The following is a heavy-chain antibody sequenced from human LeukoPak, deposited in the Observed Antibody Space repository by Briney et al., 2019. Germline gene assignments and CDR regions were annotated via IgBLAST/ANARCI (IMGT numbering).Heavy chain of an antibody. CDR1: GDSMSSYY. D-gene: IGHD2-2*01. Sequence: SETLSLTCTISGDSMSSYYWSWIRQPPGKGLERIGYISYSGNTDYNPSLKSRVTISVGASKIWFSLRLSSVTAADTAVYYCASIVVVPAAMNAFDIWGQGTMVTVSS. J-gene: IGHJ3*02. V-gene: IGHV4-59*01. CDR3: ASIVVVPAAMNAFDI. CDR2: ISYSGNT.